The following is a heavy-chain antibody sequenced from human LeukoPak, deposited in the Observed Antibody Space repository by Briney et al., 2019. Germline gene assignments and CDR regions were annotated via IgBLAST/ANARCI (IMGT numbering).Heavy chain of an antibody. CDR3: ARMYSGSIYTVLNFES. J-gene: IGHJ4*02. Sequence: SETLSLTCTVSGGSISSYYWSWIRQPPGKGLEWIGYIYYSGSTNYNPSLKSRVTISVDTSKNQFSLYLSSVTAADMAVYYCARMYSGSIYTVLNFESWGQGTLVTVSS. CDR2: IYYSGST. D-gene: IGHD1-26*01. V-gene: IGHV4-59*08. CDR1: GGSISSYY.